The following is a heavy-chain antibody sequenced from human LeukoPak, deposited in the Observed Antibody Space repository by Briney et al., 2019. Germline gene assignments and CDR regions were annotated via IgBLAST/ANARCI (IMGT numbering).Heavy chain of an antibody. V-gene: IGHV3-33*01. CDR2: IWYDGSNK. Sequence: GGSLRLSCAASGFTFSNYGMHWVRHAPGKGLEWVANIWYDGSNKYYEDSVKGRFTISRDNSKNTVYLQMNSLRAEDTAVYYCARGLGELFDYWGQGTLVTVSS. J-gene: IGHJ4*02. CDR3: ARGLGELFDY. CDR1: GFTFSNYG. D-gene: IGHD3-10*01.